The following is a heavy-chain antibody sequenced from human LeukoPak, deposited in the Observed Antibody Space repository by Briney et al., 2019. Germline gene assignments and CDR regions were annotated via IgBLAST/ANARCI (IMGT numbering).Heavy chain of an antibody. J-gene: IGHJ5*02. D-gene: IGHD3-22*01. V-gene: IGHV4-30-4*01. CDR2: VYYSGST. Sequence: SQTLSLTCTVSVGSISSGVYYWSWIRQPPGNGLEWIGYVYYSGSTYYNPSLKSRVTISVDTPKNQFSLKLSSVTAADTAVYYCAREAYFYDSSAYYVPDWFDPWGQGTLVTVSS. CDR3: AREAYFYDSSAYYVPDWFDP. CDR1: VGSISSGVYY.